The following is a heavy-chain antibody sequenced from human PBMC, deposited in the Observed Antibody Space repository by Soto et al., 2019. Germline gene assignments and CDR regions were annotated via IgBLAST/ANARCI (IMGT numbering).Heavy chain of an antibody. CDR2: IYYSGST. J-gene: IGHJ5*02. CDR1: GGSISSSSYY. V-gene: IGHV4-39*01. CDR3: ARLGVYGDYSNWFDP. D-gene: IGHD4-17*01. Sequence: SETLSLTCTVSGGSISSSSYYWGWIRQPPGKGLEWIGGIYYSGSTYYNPSLKSRVTISVDTSKNQFSLKLSSVTAADTAVYYCARLGVYGDYSNWFDPWGQGTLVTVSS.